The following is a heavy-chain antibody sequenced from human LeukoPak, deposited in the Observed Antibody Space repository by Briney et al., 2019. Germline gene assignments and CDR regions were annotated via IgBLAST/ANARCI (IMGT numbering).Heavy chain of an antibody. CDR3: ASEPRLLDH. J-gene: IGHJ4*02. CDR1: GYTFSDNY. CDR2: ISNGGTTT. Sequence: GGSLRLSCAASGYTFSDNYMSWIRQAPGKGLEWVSYISNGGTTTKYADSVEGRFTISRDNAKNFLYLQMNSLRAEDTAVYFCASEPRLLDHWGQGTLVTVSS. V-gene: IGHV3-11*04. D-gene: IGHD6-25*01.